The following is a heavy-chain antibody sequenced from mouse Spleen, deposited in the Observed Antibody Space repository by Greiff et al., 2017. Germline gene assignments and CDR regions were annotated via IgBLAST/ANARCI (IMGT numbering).Heavy chain of an antibody. J-gene: IGHJ3*01. CDR3: AIYYGYDGFAY. CDR2: IDPANGNT. CDR1: GFNIKDTY. D-gene: IGHD2-2*01. V-gene: IGHV14-3*02. Sequence: VQLQQSGAELVKPGASVKLSCTASGFNIKDTYMHWVKQRPEQGLEWIGRIDPANGNTKYDPKFQGKATITADTSSNTAYLQLSSLTSEDTAVYYCAIYYGYDGFAYWGQGTLVTVSA.